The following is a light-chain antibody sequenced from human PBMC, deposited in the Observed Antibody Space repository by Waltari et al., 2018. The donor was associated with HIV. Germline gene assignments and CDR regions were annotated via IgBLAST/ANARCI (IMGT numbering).Light chain of an antibody. Sequence: QSALTQPASVSGSPGQSITISCTGTSSDVGSYNLVSCYQQHPGEAPKLMIFEVGKRPSGVSNRFSGSKSGNTASLTISGLQAEDEADYYGCSYVGSTTWVFGGWTRLTVL. CDR2: EVG. CDR1: SSDVGSYNL. V-gene: IGLV2-23*02. CDR3: CSYVGSTTWV. J-gene: IGLJ3*02.